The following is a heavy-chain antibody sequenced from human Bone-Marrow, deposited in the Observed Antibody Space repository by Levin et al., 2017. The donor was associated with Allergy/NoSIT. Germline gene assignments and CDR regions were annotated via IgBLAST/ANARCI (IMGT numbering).Heavy chain of an antibody. J-gene: IGHJ6*02. CDR2: ISYDGSNK. CDR1: GFTFSSYG. D-gene: IGHD1-14*01. CDR3: ATSTPSLYKYYYYYGMDV. V-gene: IGHV3-30*03. Sequence: GESLKISCAASGFTFSSYGMHWVRQAPGKGLEWVAVISYDGSNKYYADSVKGRFTISRDNSKNTLYLQMNSLRAEDTAVYYCATSTPSLYKYYYYYGMDVWGQGTTVTVSS.